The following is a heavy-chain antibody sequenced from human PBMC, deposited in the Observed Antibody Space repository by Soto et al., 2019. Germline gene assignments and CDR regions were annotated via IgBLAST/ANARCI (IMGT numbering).Heavy chain of an antibody. CDR1: GYSISSGYY. Sequence: LSETLSLTCAVSGYSISSGYYWGWIRQPPGKGLEWIGSIYHSGSTYYNPSLKSRVTISVDTSKNQFSLKLSSVTAADTAVYYCAREGSGYLVYWGQGTLVTVSS. CDR3: AREGSGYLVY. J-gene: IGHJ4*02. CDR2: IYHSGST. D-gene: IGHD3-22*01. V-gene: IGHV4-38-2*02.